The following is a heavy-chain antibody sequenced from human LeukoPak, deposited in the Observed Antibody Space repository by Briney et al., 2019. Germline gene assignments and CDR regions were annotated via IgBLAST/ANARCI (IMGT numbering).Heavy chain of an antibody. D-gene: IGHD3-9*01. CDR1: GFTFSSYS. CDR2: ISSSSSTI. V-gene: IGHV3-48*04. Sequence: GGSLRLSCAASGFTFSSYSMNWVRQAPGKGLEWVSYISSSSSTIYYADSVKGRFTISRDNAKNSLYLQMNSLRAEDTAVYYCARPLRGILTGYDAFDIWGQGTMVTVSS. CDR3: ARPLRGILTGYDAFDI. J-gene: IGHJ3*02.